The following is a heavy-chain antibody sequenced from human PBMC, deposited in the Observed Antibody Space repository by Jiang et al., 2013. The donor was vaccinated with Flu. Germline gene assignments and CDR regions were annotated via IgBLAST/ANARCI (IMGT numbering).Heavy chain of an antibody. CDR1: GGSISSYY. D-gene: IGHD2-15*01. J-gene: IGHJ4*01. V-gene: IGHV4-59*13. CDR2: LYYSGTT. Sequence: VQLVESGPGLVRPSETLSLTCTVSGGSISSYYWTWIRAAPRGKGLEWIGHLYYSGTTNYNPSLKSRVTISGDISKNQFALKLSSVTAADTAVYYCARDRSSSPGSLRYWG. CDR3: ARDRSSSPGSLRY.